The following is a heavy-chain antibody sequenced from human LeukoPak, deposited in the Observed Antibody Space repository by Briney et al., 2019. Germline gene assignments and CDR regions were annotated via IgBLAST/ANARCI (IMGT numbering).Heavy chain of an antibody. V-gene: IGHV1-18*01. CDR1: GYTFTSYG. CDR2: ISAYNGNT. CDR3: ARGDGVRFLEWLSYGMDV. Sequence: ASGKVSCKASGYTFTSYGISWVRQAPGQGLEWMGWISAYNGNTNYAQKLQGRVTMTTDTSTSTPYMELRSLRSDDTAVYYCARGDGVRFLEWLSYGMDVWGQGTTVTVSS. D-gene: IGHD3-3*01. J-gene: IGHJ6*02.